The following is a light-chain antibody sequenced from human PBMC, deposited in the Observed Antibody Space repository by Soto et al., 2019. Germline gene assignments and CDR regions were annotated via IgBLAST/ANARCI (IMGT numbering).Light chain of an antibody. CDR2: GVS. Sequence: QSALTQPASVSRSPGQSITISCAGTSSDIGGSNYVSWYQQHPGKAPKLMIYGVSNRPSGVSNRFSCSKSGNTASLTISGLQAEDEADYFCYSSRSSSSTFYVFGTGTKLTVL. J-gene: IGLJ1*01. V-gene: IGLV2-14*03. CDR1: SSDIGGSNY. CDR3: YSSRSSSSTFYV.